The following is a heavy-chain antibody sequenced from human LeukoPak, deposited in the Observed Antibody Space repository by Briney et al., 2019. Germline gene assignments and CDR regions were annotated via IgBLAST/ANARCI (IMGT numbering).Heavy chain of an antibody. V-gene: IGHV3-74*01. D-gene: IGHD2-21*01. CDR1: GFTFSSYW. CDR2: INTDGSST. CDR3: YGGDAEN. Sequence: GVSLRLSCAASGFTFSSYWMHWVRQAPGKGLVWVSRINTDGSSTRYADSVKGRFTISRDNAKSALYLQMNSLRAEDTAVYYCYGGDAENWGQGTLVTVSS. J-gene: IGHJ1*01.